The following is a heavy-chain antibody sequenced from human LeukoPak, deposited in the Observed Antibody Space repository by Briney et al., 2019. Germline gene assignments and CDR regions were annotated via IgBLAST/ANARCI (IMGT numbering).Heavy chain of an antibody. CDR3: ARDGNEYYFDY. CDR1: GGSISSYY. Sequence: SETLSLTCTVSGGSISSYYWSWIRQPPGKGLEWIGYIYYSGSTNYNPSLKSRVTISVDTSKNQFSLKLSSVTAADTAVYYCARDGNEYYFDYWGQGTLVTVSS. J-gene: IGHJ4*02. CDR2: IYYSGST. V-gene: IGHV4-59*01. D-gene: IGHD1-26*01.